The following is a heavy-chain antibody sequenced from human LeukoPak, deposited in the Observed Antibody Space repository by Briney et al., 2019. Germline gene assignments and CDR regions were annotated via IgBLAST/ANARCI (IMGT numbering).Heavy chain of an antibody. Sequence: SQTLSLTCAISGASVSGSASWNWIRQSPSRGLEWLGRTYYRSKWYSEYATSVNSRISINADTPKNQFSLQLNSVIPEDTAVYYCARDPDCSNEWGPFDPWGQGTLVTVSS. D-gene: IGHD2-21*02. V-gene: IGHV6-1*01. CDR2: TYYRSKWYS. CDR3: ARDPDCSNEWGPFDP. CDR1: GASVSGSAS. J-gene: IGHJ5*02.